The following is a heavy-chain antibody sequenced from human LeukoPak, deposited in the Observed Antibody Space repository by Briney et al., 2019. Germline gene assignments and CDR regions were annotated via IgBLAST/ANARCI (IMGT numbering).Heavy chain of an antibody. Sequence: HPGGSLRLSCAVSGVSVTTYAMSWVRQAPGKGLEWVSRILGDGTFTYYSDSVKGRFTISRDSSTNTLHLQMNSLRAEDTAVYFCAKDMYNYDSPYFDSWGQGTLVTVSS. V-gene: IGHV3-23*01. CDR2: ILGDGTFT. CDR1: GVSVTTYA. D-gene: IGHD3-22*01. CDR3: AKDMYNYDSPYFDS. J-gene: IGHJ4*02.